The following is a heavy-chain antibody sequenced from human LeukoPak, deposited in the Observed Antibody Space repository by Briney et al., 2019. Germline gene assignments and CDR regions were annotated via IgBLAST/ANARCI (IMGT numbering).Heavy chain of an antibody. V-gene: IGHV1-24*01. D-gene: IGHD5-12*01. CDR3: ARAWTYYYGMDV. CDR2: FDPEDGET. J-gene: IGHJ6*02. Sequence: ASVKVSCKVSGYTLTELSMHWVRQAPGKGLEWMGGFDPEDGETIYAQKFQGRVTMTRDTSISTAYMELSSLRSEDTAVYYCARAWTYYYGMDVWGQGTTVTVSS. CDR1: GYTLTELS.